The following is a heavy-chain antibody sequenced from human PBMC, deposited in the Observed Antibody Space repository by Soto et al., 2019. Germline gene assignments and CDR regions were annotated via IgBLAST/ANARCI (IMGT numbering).Heavy chain of an antibody. CDR1: GYIFTSYY. CDR3: ARGPIQLWSHGYFDL. Sequence: ASVKVSCKASGYIFTSYYLHWVRQAPGQGLEWMGWINPFDGSRMFAQKFQGRVTITADESTSTAYMELSSLRSEDTAVYYCARGPIQLWSHGYFDLWGRGTLVTVSS. J-gene: IGHJ2*01. CDR2: INPFDGSR. D-gene: IGHD5-18*01. V-gene: IGHV1-46*01.